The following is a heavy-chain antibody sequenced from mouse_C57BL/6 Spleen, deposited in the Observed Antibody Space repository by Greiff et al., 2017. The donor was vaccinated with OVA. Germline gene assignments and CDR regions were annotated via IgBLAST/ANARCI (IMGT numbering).Heavy chain of an antibody. CDR1: GYTFTDYY. V-gene: IGHV1-19*01. CDR3: ARGGTNFYYFDY. CDR2: INPYNGGT. J-gene: IGHJ2*01. D-gene: IGHD3-3*01. Sequence: EVQLQQSGPVLVKPGASVKMSCKASGYTFTDYYMNWVKQSHGKSLEWIGVINPYNGGTSYNQKFKGKATLTVDKSSSTAYMELNSLTSEDSAVYYCARGGTNFYYFDYWGQGTTLTVSS.